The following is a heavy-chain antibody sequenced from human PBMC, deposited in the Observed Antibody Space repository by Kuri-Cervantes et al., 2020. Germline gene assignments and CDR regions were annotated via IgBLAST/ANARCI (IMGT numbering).Heavy chain of an antibody. Sequence: GESLKISCAASGFTFGSYTMNWVRQAPGKGLEWVSSITGSSSYIYYADSVKGRFTISRDNAKNSLYLQMNSLRAEDTAVYYCARAGSDGFGFDYWGQGTLVTVSS. CDR2: ITGSSSYI. D-gene: IGHD3-16*01. CDR1: GFTFGSYT. CDR3: ARAGSDGFGFDY. J-gene: IGHJ4*02. V-gene: IGHV3-21*01.